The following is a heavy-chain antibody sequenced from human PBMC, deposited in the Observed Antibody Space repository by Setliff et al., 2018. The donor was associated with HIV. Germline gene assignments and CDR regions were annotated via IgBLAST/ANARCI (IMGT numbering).Heavy chain of an antibody. CDR3: ARVGEYSYKD. J-gene: IGHJ4*02. CDR2: FDPEDGET. CDR1: GYTLSELS. D-gene: IGHD5-18*01. Sequence: ASVKVSCKVSGYTLSELSMHWVRQAPGEGLEWMGGFDPEDGETIYAEKFQGRVTITTDESTSTAYMELSSLRSEDTAVYYCARVGEYSYKDWGQGTLVTVSS. V-gene: IGHV1-24*01.